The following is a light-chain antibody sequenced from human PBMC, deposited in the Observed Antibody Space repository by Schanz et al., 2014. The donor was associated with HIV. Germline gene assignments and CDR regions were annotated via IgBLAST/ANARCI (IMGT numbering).Light chain of an antibody. CDR1: TGAVTSGYY. CDR3: LLYYGGAWV. J-gene: IGLJ3*02. V-gene: IGLV7-43*01. CDR2: STN. Sequence: QAVVTQELSLTVSPGGTVTLTCASSTGAVTSGYYPNWFQQKPGQAPRALIYSTNNKQSWTPARFSGSLLGGKAALTLSGVQPEDEAEYYCLLYYGGAWVFGGGTKLTVL.